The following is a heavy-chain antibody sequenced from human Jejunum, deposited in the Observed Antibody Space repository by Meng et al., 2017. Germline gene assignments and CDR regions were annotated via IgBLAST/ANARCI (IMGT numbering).Heavy chain of an antibody. D-gene: IGHD3-22*01. J-gene: IGHJ4*02. CDR3: ARCYFDGSGRFDY. CDR2: VGYDGSSQ. CDR1: GFSLGSFA. Sequence: GGSLRLSCVASGFSLGSFAMQWARQPPGKGLEWVAVVGYDGSSQDYADSVKGRFIISRDNSKNTLYLEMNSLRVEDTAIYYCARCYFDGSGRFDYWGQGTLVTVSS. V-gene: IGHV3-33*08.